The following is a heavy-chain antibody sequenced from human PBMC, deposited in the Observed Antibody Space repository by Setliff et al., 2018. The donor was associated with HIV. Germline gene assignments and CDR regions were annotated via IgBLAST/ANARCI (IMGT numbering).Heavy chain of an antibody. CDR1: GGTFSSYA. Sequence: GASVKVSCKASGGTFSSYAISWVRQAPGKGLEWVSVIYSDGSTYYADSVKGRFTISRDNAKNSLYLQMNSLRAEDTAVYYCARGHYDFWSGYYWFDPWGQGTLVTVS. J-gene: IGHJ5*02. V-gene: IGHV3-66*01. CDR2: IYSDGST. D-gene: IGHD3-3*01. CDR3: ARGHYDFWSGYYWFDP.